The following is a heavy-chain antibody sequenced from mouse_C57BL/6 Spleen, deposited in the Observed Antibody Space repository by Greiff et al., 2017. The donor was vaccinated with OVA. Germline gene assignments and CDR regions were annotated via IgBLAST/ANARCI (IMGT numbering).Heavy chain of an antibody. CDR2: IDPENGDT. Sequence: DVHLVESGAELVRPGASVKLSCTASGFNIKDDYMHWVKQRPEQGLEWIGWIDPENGDTEYASKFQGKATITADTSSNTAYLQLSSLTSEDTAVYYCTTRAGFAYWGQGTLVTVSA. CDR1: GFNIKDDY. J-gene: IGHJ3*01. CDR3: TTRAGFAY. V-gene: IGHV14-4*01.